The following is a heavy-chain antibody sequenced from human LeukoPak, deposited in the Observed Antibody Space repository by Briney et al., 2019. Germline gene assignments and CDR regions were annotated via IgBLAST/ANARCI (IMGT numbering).Heavy chain of an antibody. CDR2: INPSGGRA. V-gene: IGHV1-46*01. CDR3: ARATLSDYYFNY. CDR1: GYTFTNYF. J-gene: IGHJ4*02. Sequence: GASVKVSCKASGYTFTNYFVYWVRQAPGQGLEWMGIINPSGGRASYTHKFQGRVTMTRDTSTNTVYMELSSLRSEDTAVYFCARATLSDYYFNYWGQGTLVTVSS.